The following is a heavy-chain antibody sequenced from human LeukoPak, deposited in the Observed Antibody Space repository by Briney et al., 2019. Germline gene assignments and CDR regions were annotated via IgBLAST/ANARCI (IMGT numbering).Heavy chain of an antibody. CDR3: ARGCDWNYQGYFDY. Sequence: SETLSLTCSVSGDSVGSSKYFWGWIRQPPGKGLEWIGSIYYRPTTFYNASLRSRVTIYLDTSKNQFSLILNSVTAADTATYYCARGCDWNYQGYFDYWGPGSQVTVSS. CDR1: GDSVGSSKYF. CDR2: IYYRPTT. D-gene: IGHD1-7*01. V-gene: IGHV4-39*07. J-gene: IGHJ4*02.